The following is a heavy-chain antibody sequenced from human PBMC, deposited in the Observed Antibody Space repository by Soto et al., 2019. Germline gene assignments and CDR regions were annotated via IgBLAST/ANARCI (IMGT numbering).Heavy chain of an antibody. V-gene: IGHV4-59*08. CDR1: GGSFSSYY. J-gene: IGHJ6*03. D-gene: IGHD2-2*01. CDR2: IYYSGST. Sequence: QVQLQESGPGLVRPSETLSLTCTVSGGSFSSYYWTWIRQSPGKGLEWIGSIYYSGSTDYNPSLRGRPAISIDTSKNQFSLRLNSMTAADTAVYYCAGRDCSGTNCYYLDYYYMDVWGKGTTVTVSS. CDR3: AGRDCSGTNCYYLDYYYMDV.